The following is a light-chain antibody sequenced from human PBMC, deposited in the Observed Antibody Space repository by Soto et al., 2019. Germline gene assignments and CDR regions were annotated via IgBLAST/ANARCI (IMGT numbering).Light chain of an antibody. CDR1: QTISSW. Sequence: DIPMTQSPSTLSGSVGDRVTITCRASQTISSWLAWYQQKPGKAPKLLIYKASTLKSGVPSRFSGSGSGTEFTLTISSLQPDDFATHYCQHYNSYSEAFGQGTKVELK. CDR3: QHYNSYSEA. J-gene: IGKJ1*01. CDR2: KAS. V-gene: IGKV1-5*03.